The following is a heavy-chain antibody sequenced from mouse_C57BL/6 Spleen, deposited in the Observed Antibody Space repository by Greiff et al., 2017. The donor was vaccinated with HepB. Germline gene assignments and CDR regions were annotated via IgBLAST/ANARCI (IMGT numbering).Heavy chain of an antibody. Sequence: QVQLQQSGAELVKPGASVKLSCKASGYTFTSYWMHWVKQRPGQGLEWIGMIHPNSGSTNYNEKFKSKATLTVDKSSSTAYMQLSSLTSEDSAVYYCARSGDYGLFFAYWGQGTLVTVSA. CDR3: ARSGDYGLFFAY. CDR2: IHPNSGST. J-gene: IGHJ3*01. CDR1: GYTFTSYW. D-gene: IGHD2-4*01. V-gene: IGHV1-64*01.